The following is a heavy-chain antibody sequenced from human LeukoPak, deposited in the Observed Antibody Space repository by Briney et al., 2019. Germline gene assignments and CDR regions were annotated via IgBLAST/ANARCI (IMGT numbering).Heavy chain of an antibody. CDR1: GGTFSSYA. CDR3: ARDLGAPRFGELLYNPWFDP. D-gene: IGHD3-10*01. CDR2: IIPILGIA. J-gene: IGHJ5*02. V-gene: IGHV1-69*04. Sequence: GASVKVTCKASGGTFSSYAIIWVRQAPGQGLEWMGRIIPILGIANYAQKFQGRVTITADKSTSTAYMELSSLRSEDTAVYYCARDLGAPRFGELLYNPWFDPWGQGTLVTVSS.